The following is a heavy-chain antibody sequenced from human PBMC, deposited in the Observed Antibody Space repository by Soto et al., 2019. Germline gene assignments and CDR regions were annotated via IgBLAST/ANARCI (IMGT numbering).Heavy chain of an antibody. J-gene: IGHJ3*01. Sequence: QVQLQESGPGLVKPSETLSLTCTVSGASISSSYWSWIRQSPGKRLEWIGYVHYTGSTKFNPSLDNRASISVATSKNQFSLKLGSVSAADTAVYYCVRGYYDGRGYSNTFDLWGQGTMVTVSS. CDR2: VHYTGST. D-gene: IGHD3-16*01. CDR1: GASISSSY. V-gene: IGHV4-59*01. CDR3: VRGYYDGRGYSNTFDL.